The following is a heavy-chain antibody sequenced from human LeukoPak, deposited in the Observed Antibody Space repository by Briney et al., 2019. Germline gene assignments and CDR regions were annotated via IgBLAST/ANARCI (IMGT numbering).Heavy chain of an antibody. CDR1: GGSISSDASY. D-gene: IGHD1-20*01. CDR3: ARNYNWRFFDY. CDR2: IYYGGDT. J-gene: IGHJ4*02. V-gene: IGHV4-39*01. Sequence: SETLSLTCTVSGGSISSDASYWAWIRQPPGKGLEWIGSIYYGGDTYYNTSLQSRVSISVDASKNEFSLELSSVTAADTAVYYCARNYNWRFFDYWGQGTLVTVSS.